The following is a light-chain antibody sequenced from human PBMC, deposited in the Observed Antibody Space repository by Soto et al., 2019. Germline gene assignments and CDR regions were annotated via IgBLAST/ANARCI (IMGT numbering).Light chain of an antibody. CDR1: QSVSSN. V-gene: IGKV3-15*01. CDR2: GAS. J-gene: IGKJ3*01. Sequence: EIVMTQSPATLSVSPGERATLSCRASQSVSSNLAWYQQKPGQAPRLLIYGASTRATGIPARFSVSGSGTEFTLTISSLQSEDFAVYYCQQYNNWPPGVTFGPGTKVDIK. CDR3: QQYNNWPPGVT.